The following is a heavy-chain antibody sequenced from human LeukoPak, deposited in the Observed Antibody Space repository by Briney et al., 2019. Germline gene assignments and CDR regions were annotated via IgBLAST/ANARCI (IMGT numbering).Heavy chain of an antibody. CDR2: INHSGSS. D-gene: IGHD6-19*01. J-gene: IGHJ4*02. Sequence: PSETLSLTCAVYGGSFSGYYWTWIRQPPGKGLEWIGEINHSGSSNYSPSLKSRVTISVDTSKNQFSLKLSSATAADTAVYYCARRNPSSGWPFDYWGQGTLVTVSS. V-gene: IGHV4-34*01. CDR3: ARRNPSSGWPFDY. CDR1: GGSFSGYY.